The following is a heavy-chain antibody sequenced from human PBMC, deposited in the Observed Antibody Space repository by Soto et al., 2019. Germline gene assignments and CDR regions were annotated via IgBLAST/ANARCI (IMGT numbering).Heavy chain of an antibody. CDR2: IYYSGST. D-gene: IGHD2-2*01. Sequence: SETLSLTCTFSVGSISSGDYYCSWIRQPPGKGLEWIGYIYYSGSTYYNPSLKSRVTISVDTSKNQFSLKLSSVTAADTTVYYCAREDCSSTSCLGMDVWGQGTKVPVXS. J-gene: IGHJ6*02. CDR1: VGSISSGDYY. CDR3: AREDCSSTSCLGMDV. V-gene: IGHV4-30-4*01.